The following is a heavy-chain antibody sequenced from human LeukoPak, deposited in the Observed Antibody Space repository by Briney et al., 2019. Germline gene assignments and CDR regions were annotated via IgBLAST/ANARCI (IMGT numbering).Heavy chain of an antibody. D-gene: IGHD2-21*02. Sequence: PSETLSLTCAVYGGSFSGYYWSWIRQPPGKGLEWIGEINHSGSTNYNPSLKSRVTISVDTSKNQFSLKLSSVTAADTAVYYCARVAVTRRDYYGMDVWGQGTTVTVSS. CDR2: INHSGST. CDR3: ARVAVTRRDYYGMDV. J-gene: IGHJ6*02. CDR1: GGSFSGYY. V-gene: IGHV4-34*01.